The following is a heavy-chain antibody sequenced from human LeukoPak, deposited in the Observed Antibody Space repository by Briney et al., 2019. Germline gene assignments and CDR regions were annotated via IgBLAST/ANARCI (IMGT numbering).Heavy chain of an antibody. V-gene: IGHV4-4*07. CDR3: ARTTLGYSYGLQDY. CDR1: GGSMCSYY. Sequence: SETLSLTCTVSGGSMCSYYWSWMRQPAGKGLEWIGRIYTSGSTNYNPSLKSRVTMSVDTSKNQFSLKLTSVTAADTAVYYCARTTLGYSYGLQDYWGQGTLVTVSS. CDR2: IYTSGST. D-gene: IGHD5-18*01. J-gene: IGHJ4*02.